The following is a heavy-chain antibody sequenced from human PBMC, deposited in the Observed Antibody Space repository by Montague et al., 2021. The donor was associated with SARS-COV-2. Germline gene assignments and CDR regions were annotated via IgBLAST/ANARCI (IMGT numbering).Heavy chain of an antibody. CDR3: ARGCLSYFGAGSHCYGMDV. CDR1: GTSITSYY. D-gene: IGHD3-10*01. Sequence: SETLSLTCSVSGTSITSYYWNWIRQPSGKGLEWIGYISDSGSTNYSPSLKSRVTMSVDTSKNQMPLKLTSVTAADTAVYYCARGCLSYFGAGSHCYGMDVWGQGTTVTVSS. J-gene: IGHJ6*02. V-gene: IGHV4-59*01. CDR2: ISDSGST.